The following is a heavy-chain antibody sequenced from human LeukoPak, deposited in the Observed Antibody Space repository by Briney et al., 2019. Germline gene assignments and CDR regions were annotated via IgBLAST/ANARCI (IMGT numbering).Heavy chain of an antibody. V-gene: IGHV3-33*01. J-gene: IGHJ4*02. D-gene: IGHD3-22*01. CDR2: IWYDGSNK. CDR1: GFSFSTYG. CDR3: ARPRDSYDTTGYPDY. Sequence: PGGSLRLSCAASGFSFSTYGMRWVREAPGKGLEWVAVIWYDGSNKYYGDSVKGRFTISRDNYENTLYLQMNSLRAEDTAIYYCARPRDSYDTTGYPDYWGQGTLVTVSS.